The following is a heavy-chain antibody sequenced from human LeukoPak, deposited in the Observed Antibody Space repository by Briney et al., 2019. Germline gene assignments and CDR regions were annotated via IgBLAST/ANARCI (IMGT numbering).Heavy chain of an antibody. D-gene: IGHD2-15*01. V-gene: IGHV4-30-4*01. CDR3: ARDKGGYSSFDY. CDR1: GGSISSGDYY. J-gene: IGHJ4*02. Sequence: SETLSLTCTVSGGSISSGDYYWSWVRQPPGKGLEWIGYIYYSGSTHYNPSLESRVTISVDTSKNQFSLKLSSVTAADTAVYYCARDKGGYSSFDYWGQGTLVTVSS. CDR2: IYYSGST.